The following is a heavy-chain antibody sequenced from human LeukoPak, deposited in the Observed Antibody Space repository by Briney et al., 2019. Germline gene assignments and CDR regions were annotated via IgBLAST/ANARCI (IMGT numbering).Heavy chain of an antibody. Sequence: SETLSLTFVFSGYSLSSGYYWGWIRQAPGKGLGWGGSIYQSGSTYYTPSLKSRVTISVDTSNNQFYMKLSSVTAADTAVYYCARAPPDSSGYHDYWGQGTLVTVSS. CDR2: IYQSGST. CDR1: GYSLSSGYY. V-gene: IGHV4-38-2*01. CDR3: ARAPPDSSGYHDY. D-gene: IGHD3-22*01. J-gene: IGHJ4*02.